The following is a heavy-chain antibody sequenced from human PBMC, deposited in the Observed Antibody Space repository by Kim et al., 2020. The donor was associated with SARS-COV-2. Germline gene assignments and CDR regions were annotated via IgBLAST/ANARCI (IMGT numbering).Heavy chain of an antibody. J-gene: IGHJ4*02. CDR1: GFIFSSYE. D-gene: IGHD1-7*01. V-gene: IGHV3-48*03. CDR3: ARDSGTGTSSTNHHFDY. Sequence: GGSLRLSCAASGFIFSSYEMNWVRQTPGTGLEWIPYISDSGDSIYYADSVKGRFTISRDNAKNSLYLQMSSLRVDDTAVYFCARDSGTGTSSTNHHFDYWGQGSLVTVSS. CDR2: ISDSGDSI.